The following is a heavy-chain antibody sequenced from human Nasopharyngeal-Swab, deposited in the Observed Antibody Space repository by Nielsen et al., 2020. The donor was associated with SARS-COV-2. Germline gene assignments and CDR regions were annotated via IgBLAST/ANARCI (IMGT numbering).Heavy chain of an antibody. CDR2: IYWDDDK. V-gene: IGHV2-5*02. J-gene: IGHJ4*02. CDR1: GFSLSPSGVG. D-gene: IGHD6-19*01. Sequence: SGPTLAKPPQTLTLTCTFSGFSLSPSGVGVGWIRQPPGKALEWLALIYWDDDKRYSPSLKSRLTITKDTSKNQVVLTMTNMDAVDTATYYCAHSALGYSSGWELDYWGQGTLVTVSS. CDR3: AHSALGYSSGWELDY.